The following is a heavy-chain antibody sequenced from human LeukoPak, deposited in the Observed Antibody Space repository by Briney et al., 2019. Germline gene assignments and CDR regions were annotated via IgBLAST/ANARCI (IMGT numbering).Heavy chain of an antibody. D-gene: IGHD5-24*01. CDR1: GYTSTKYY. CDR2: INPSDGAT. Sequence: RASVKVSGKASGYTSTKYYIHWVRQAPGQGLEWMGMINPSDGATTYAQRFQGRVTMTRDMSTTTVYMDLRSLRSEDTAVYYCARVMATVYFDYWGQGTLVTVSS. CDR3: ARVMATVYFDY. V-gene: IGHV1-46*01. J-gene: IGHJ4*02.